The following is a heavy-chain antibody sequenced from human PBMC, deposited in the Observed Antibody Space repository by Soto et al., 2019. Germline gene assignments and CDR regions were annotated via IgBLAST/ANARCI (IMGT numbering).Heavy chain of an antibody. J-gene: IGHJ6*02. V-gene: IGHV3-30-3*01. CDR2: ISYDGSNQ. Sequence: PGGSLRLSCAASGFTFSSYAMYWVRQAPGKGLEWVAVISYDGSNQYYADSVKGRFTISRDNSKNTLYLQMNSLRAEDTAVYYCAIPAAQLIYYAMDVWGQGTTVTVSS. CDR3: AIPAAQLIYYAMDV. D-gene: IGHD2-2*01. CDR1: GFTFSSYA.